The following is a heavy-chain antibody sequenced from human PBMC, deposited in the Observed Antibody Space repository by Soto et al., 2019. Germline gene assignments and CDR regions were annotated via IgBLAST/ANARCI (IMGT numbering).Heavy chain of an antibody. CDR2: IYYSGST. Sequence: SETLSLTCTVSGGSISSSSYYWGWIRQPPGKGLEWIGSIYYSGSTYYNPSLKSRVTISVDTSKNQFSLKLSSVTAAGTAVYYCASSADCSSTSCYYGLGWFDPWGQGTLVTVSS. J-gene: IGHJ5*02. CDR3: ASSADCSSTSCYYGLGWFDP. V-gene: IGHV4-39*01. CDR1: GGSISSSSYY. D-gene: IGHD2-2*01.